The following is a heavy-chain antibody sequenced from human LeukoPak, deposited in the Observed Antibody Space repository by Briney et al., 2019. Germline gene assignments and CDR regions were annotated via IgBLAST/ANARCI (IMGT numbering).Heavy chain of an antibody. D-gene: IGHD3-22*01. J-gene: IGHJ4*02. CDR1: GFTFSRYG. V-gene: IGHV3-23*01. CDR2: ISGSGGGT. Sequence: GGSLRLSCAASGFTFSRYGMHWVREAPGKGLEWVAGISGSGGGTNYADSVKGRFTISRDNARNRVYLQMNSLRAEDSAVYFCAKRGVVIRVILVGFHKEAYYFDSCGQGALVTVSS. CDR3: AKRGVVIRVILVGFHKEAYYFDS.